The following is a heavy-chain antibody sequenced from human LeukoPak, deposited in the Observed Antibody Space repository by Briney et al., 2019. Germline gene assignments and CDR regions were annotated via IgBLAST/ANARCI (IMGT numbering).Heavy chain of an antibody. D-gene: IGHD4-23*01. V-gene: IGHV3-53*01. CDR2: IYSGGST. CDR3: TRGRPHGNDY. J-gene: IGHJ4*02. Sequence: GGSLRLSCAASGFTVSSNYMSWVRQAPGKGLEWVSVIYSGGSTYYAGSVKGRFTISRDNAKNTLYLQMNSLRVEDTAVYYCTRGRPHGNDYWGQGTLVTVSS. CDR1: GFTVSSNY.